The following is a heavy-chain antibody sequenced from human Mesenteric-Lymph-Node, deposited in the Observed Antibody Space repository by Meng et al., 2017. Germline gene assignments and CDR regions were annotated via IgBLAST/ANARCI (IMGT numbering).Heavy chain of an antibody. Sequence: QIHLQQSGPGLVKSSQTLSLTCAISGDSVSSNSATWNWIRQSPSRGLEWLGRTYYGSKWYFDYAVSVKSRLTINPDTSKNQFALHLSSVTPEDTAVYFCARDDYSHNNEYYPLDYWGQGTLVTVSS. CDR2: TYYGSKWYF. D-gene: IGHD2/OR15-2a*01. CDR3: ARDDYSHNNEYYPLDY. V-gene: IGHV6-1*01. J-gene: IGHJ4*02. CDR1: GDSVSSNSAT.